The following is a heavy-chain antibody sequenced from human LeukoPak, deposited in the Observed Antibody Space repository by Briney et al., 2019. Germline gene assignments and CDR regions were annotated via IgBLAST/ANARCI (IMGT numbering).Heavy chain of an antibody. V-gene: IGHV3-7*01. D-gene: IGHD3-10*01. CDR1: GFTFSNYW. CDR2: IKREGSEK. J-gene: IGHJ4*02. CDR3: VRDPVGNYGSGTYPPS. Sequence: GGSLRLSCAASGFTFSNYWMSWVRQAPGKGVEWVANIKREGSEKLYVDCVERRFTISRDNAKNSVYVKMNAQRREDTSVYYCVRDPVGNYGSGTYPPSWGQGTLVTVSS.